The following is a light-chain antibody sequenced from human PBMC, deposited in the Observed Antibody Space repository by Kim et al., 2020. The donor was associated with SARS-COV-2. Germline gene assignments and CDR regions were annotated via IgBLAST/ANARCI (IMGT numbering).Light chain of an antibody. Sequence: VSPGQTASITCSGDKLGDKYACWYQQKPGQSPVLVIYQDDKRPSGIPERFSGSNSGNTATLTISGTQAMDEADYYCQAWDSSTATFGGGTKLTVL. CDR3: QAWDSSTAT. CDR2: QDD. V-gene: IGLV3-1*01. J-gene: IGLJ2*01. CDR1: KLGDKY.